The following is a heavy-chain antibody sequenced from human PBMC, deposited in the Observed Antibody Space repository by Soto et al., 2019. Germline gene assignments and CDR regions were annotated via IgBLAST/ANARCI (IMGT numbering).Heavy chain of an antibody. D-gene: IGHD3-22*01. Sequence: SVKVSCKASGDTFSTYGITWVRQAPGQGLEWVGGIVPLLNTRNSAQKLQGRVTISVDESANIAYMELISLISDDTAVYFCARNRYYSDKNAYFQNLDIWGQGTLVTVSS. CDR1: GDTFSTYG. V-gene: IGHV1-69*13. CDR3: ARNRYYSDKNAYFQNLDI. CDR2: IVPLLNTR. J-gene: IGHJ1*01.